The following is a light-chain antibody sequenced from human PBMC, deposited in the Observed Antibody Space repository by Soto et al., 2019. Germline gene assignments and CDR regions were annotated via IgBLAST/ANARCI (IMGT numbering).Light chain of an antibody. Sequence: QSVLTQPPSASGSPGQSVTISCTGTSSDVGGYNFVSWYQHHPGKAPKLMIYEVSKRPSGVPDRFSGSKSGNTAPLTVSGLQAEDEADYYCSSYAGSNNFFFGTGTKLTVL. J-gene: IGLJ1*01. V-gene: IGLV2-8*01. CDR2: EVS. CDR3: SSYAGSNNFF. CDR1: SSDVGGYNF.